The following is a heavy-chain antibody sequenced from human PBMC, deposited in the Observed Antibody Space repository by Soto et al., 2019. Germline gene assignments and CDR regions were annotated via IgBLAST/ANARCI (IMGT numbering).Heavy chain of an antibody. Sequence: SETLSLTCTVSGGSISSGGYYWSWIRQHPGKGLEWIGYIYYSGSTYYNPSLKSRVTISVDTSKNQFSLKLSSVTAADTAVYYCAKDSASGTPDYFDNWGQGTLVTVSS. J-gene: IGHJ4*02. V-gene: IGHV4-31*03. CDR3: AKDSASGTPDYFDN. D-gene: IGHD1-26*01. CDR2: IYYSGST. CDR1: GGSISSGGYY.